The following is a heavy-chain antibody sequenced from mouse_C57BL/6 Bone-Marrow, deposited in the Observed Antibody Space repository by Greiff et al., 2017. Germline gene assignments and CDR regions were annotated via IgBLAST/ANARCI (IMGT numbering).Heavy chain of an antibody. D-gene: IGHD2-2*01. CDR1: GFTFSNYW. J-gene: IGHJ2*01. V-gene: IGHV6-3*01. Sequence: EVKLQESGGGLVQPGGSMKLSCVASGFTFSNYWMNWVRQSPEKGLEWVAQIRLKSDNYATHYAESVKGRFTISRDDSKSSVYLQMNNLRAEDTGIYYCTGGYGYDWFDYWGQGTTLTVSS. CDR2: IRLKSDNYAT. CDR3: TGGYGYDWFDY.